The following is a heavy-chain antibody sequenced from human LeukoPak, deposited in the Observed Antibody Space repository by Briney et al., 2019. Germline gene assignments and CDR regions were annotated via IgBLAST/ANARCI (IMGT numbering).Heavy chain of an antibody. CDR1: VFTFSSYG. CDR2: ISYDGSNK. Sequence: GGSLRLSCAASVFTFSSYGMHWVRQAPGKGLEWVAVISYDGSNKYYADSVKGRFTISRDNSKDTLFLQLNSLTAADTAMYFCAKASVAIPQYCNSLGQGTLVTVSS. J-gene: IGHJ5*02. D-gene: IGHD2-2*02. CDR3: AKASVAIPQYCNS. V-gene: IGHV3-30*18.